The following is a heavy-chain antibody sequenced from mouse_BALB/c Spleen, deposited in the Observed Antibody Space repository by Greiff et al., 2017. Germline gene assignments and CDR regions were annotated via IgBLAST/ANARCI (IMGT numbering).Heavy chain of an antibody. V-gene: IGHV1-9*01. CDR2: ILPGSGST. D-gene: IGHD2-1*01. J-gene: IGHJ3*01. CDR1: GYTFSSYW. CDR3: ARKGYGNYLTY. Sequence: QVQLQQSGAELMKPGASVKISCKATGYTFSSYWIEWVKQRPGHGLEWIGEILPGSGSTNYNEKFKGKATFTADTSSNTAYMQLSSLTSEDSAVYYCARKGYGNYLTYWGQGTLVTVSA.